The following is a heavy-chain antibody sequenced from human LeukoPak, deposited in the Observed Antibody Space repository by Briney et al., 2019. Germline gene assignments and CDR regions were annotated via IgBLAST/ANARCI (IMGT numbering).Heavy chain of an antibody. V-gene: IGHV1-46*01. CDR1: GYTFTSYY. Sequence: ASVKVSCKASGYTFTSYYIHWVRQAPGQGLEWMGVINPSGGSTSYAQKFQGRVTMTRETSTSTVYMELSSLRPDDTAVFYCARGGGIAVAGTTTPFDSWGQGTLVTVSS. CDR2: INPSGGST. J-gene: IGHJ4*02. D-gene: IGHD6-19*01. CDR3: ARGGGIAVAGTTTPFDS.